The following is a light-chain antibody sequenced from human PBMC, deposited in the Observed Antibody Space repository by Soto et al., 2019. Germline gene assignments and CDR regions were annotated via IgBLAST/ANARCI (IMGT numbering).Light chain of an antibody. Sequence: QSALTQPPSVSGSPGQSVTISCTATTTYIDNYDSVSWYQQAPGTAPKLIIYDVNNRPSGAPDRFSGSTSGNTASLTISGLQAEYETDYFCSLYSSNGSLIFGPGTKVTVL. J-gene: IGLJ1*01. CDR2: DVN. CDR3: SLYSSNGSLI. CDR1: TTYIDNYDS. V-gene: IGLV2-18*01.